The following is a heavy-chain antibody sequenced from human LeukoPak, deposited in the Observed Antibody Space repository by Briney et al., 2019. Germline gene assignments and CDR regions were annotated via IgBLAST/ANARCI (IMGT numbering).Heavy chain of an antibody. D-gene: IGHD3-22*01. CDR2: IYYSGST. CDR1: GSSMSSDYY. Sequence: SETLSLTCTVSGSSMSSDYYWSWIRQPPGKGLEWIGYIYYSGSTNYNPSLKSRVTISVDTSKNQFSLKLSSVTAADTAVYYCARSGGDYDSTGYYGYWGQGTLVTVSS. J-gene: IGHJ4*02. V-gene: IGHV4-61*01. CDR3: ARSGGDYDSTGYYGY.